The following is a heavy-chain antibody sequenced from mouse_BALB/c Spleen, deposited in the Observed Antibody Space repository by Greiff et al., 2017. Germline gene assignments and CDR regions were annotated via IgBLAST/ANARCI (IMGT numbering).Heavy chain of an antibody. CDR2: INPSNGRT. Sequence: VQLQQPGAELVKPGASVKLSCKASGYTFTSYWMHWVKQRPGQGLEWIGEINPSNGRTNYNEKFKSKATLTVDKSSSTAYMQLSSLTSEDSAVYYCARSFYYGNYWFAYWGQGTLVTVSA. CDR1: GYTFTSYW. CDR3: ARSFYYGNYWFAY. V-gene: IGHV1S81*02. D-gene: IGHD2-1*01. J-gene: IGHJ3*01.